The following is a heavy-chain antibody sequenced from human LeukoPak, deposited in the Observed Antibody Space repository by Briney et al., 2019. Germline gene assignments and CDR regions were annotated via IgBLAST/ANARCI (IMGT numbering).Heavy chain of an antibody. D-gene: IGHD2-2*01. V-gene: IGHV3-23*01. CDR2: ISGSGGST. J-gene: IGHJ4*02. CDR1: GFTFSSYA. Sequence: PGGSLRLSCAASGFTFSSYAMSWVRQAPGKGLEWVPAISGSGGSTYYADSVKGRFTISRDNSKNTLYLQMNSLRAEDTAVYYCAKAGIVVVPAAKLKSYYFDYWGQGTLVTVPS. CDR3: AKAGIVVVPAAKLKSYYFDY.